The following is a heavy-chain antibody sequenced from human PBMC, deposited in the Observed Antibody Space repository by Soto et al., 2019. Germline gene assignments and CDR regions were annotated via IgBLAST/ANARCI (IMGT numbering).Heavy chain of an antibody. J-gene: IGHJ4*02. CDR1: GGTFSTYA. CDR2: IIPIFGTA. Sequence: VKVSCKASGGTFSTYAISWVRQAPGQGLEWMGGIIPIFGTANYAQKFQGRVTITADESTSTAYMELSSLRSEDTAVYYCAMLPGLALAGTYKFDYWGQRTLVNVSS. CDR3: AMLPGLALAGTYKFDY. V-gene: IGHV1-69*13. D-gene: IGHD6-19*01.